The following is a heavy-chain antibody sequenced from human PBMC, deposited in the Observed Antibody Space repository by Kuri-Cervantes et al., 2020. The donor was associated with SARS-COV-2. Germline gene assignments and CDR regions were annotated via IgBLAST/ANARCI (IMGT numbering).Heavy chain of an antibody. V-gene: IGHV3-21*01. D-gene: IGHD4-17*01. Sequence: GVSLRLSCAASGFTFSSYSMNWVRQAPGKGLEWVSSISSSSSYIYYADSVKGRFTISRDNAKNSLYLQMNSLRAEDTAVYYCASETTLSQNAFDIWGQGTMVTVSS. CDR3: ASETTLSQNAFDI. CDR2: ISSSSSYI. J-gene: IGHJ3*02. CDR1: GFTFSSYS.